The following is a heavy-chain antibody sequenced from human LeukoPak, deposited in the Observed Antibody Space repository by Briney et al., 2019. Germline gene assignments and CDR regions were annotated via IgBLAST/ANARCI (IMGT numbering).Heavy chain of an antibody. J-gene: IGHJ4*02. V-gene: IGHV4-39*07. D-gene: IGHD6-6*01. CDR3: ARSLRQLARLPTY. CDR2: INHSGST. Sequence: SETLSLTCTVSGGSISSSSYYWGWIRQPLGKGLEWIGEINHSGSTSYNPSLKSRVTISVDTSKNQFSLKLSSVTAADTAVYYCARSLRQLARLPTYWSQGTLVTVSS. CDR1: GGSISSSSYY.